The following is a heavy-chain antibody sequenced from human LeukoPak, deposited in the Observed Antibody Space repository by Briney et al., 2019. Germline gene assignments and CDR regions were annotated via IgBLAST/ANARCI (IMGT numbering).Heavy chain of an antibody. CDR2: ITWDGDST. V-gene: IGHV3-43D*03. D-gene: IGHD6-13*01. J-gene: IGHJ4*02. Sequence: GGSLRLSCAASGFTFDDYAMHWVRQTPGKGLEWVSLITWDGDSTYYADSVKGRFTTSRDNSKNSLYLQMNSLRAEDTAFYYCAKGTSSWHEFDYWGQGTLVTVSS. CDR1: GFTFDDYA. CDR3: AKGTSSWHEFDY.